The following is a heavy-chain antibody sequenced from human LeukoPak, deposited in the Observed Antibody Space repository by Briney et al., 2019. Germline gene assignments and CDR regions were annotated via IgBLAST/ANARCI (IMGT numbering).Heavy chain of an antibody. J-gene: IGHJ5*02. V-gene: IGHV4-34*01. CDR1: GGSFSGYY. Sequence: PSETLSLTCAVYGGSFSGYYWSWIRQPPGKGLEWIGEINPSGSTNYNPSLKSRVTISVDTSKNQFSLKLSSVTAADTAVYYCARARRRFDPWGQGTLVTVSS. CDR2: INPSGST. CDR3: ARARRRFDP.